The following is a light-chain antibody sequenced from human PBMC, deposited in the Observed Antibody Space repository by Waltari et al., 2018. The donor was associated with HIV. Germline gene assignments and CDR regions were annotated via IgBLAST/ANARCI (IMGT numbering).Light chain of an antibody. J-gene: IGKJ5*01. Sequence: EVVLTQSPSTLSLSQGERATLSCRASQNIGNYLAWYQQNPGQAPRLLINDASTRASGIPARFSGSGSGTGFTLTIRSLEPEDVAVYYCQQRSNWPPVTFGQGTRLEI. CDR3: QQRSNWPPVT. CDR1: QNIGNY. V-gene: IGKV3-11*01. CDR2: DAS.